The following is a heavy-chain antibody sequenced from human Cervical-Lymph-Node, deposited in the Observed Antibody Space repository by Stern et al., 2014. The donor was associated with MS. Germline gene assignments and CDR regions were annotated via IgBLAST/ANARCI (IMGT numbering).Heavy chain of an antibody. CDR3: ARDTSSPERSDW. Sequence: EVQLVESGGGVIQPGGSLRLSCTASGFTVSRDYMTWVRQAPGKGLEWVCLIPNVGSAFYTASVKGRFTISRDDSKNTVYLHMTSLRAEDTAMYYCARDTSSPERSDWWGQGTLVTVSS. J-gene: IGHJ4*02. D-gene: IGHD1-1*01. CDR2: IPNVGSA. CDR1: GFTVSRDY. V-gene: IGHV3-53*01.